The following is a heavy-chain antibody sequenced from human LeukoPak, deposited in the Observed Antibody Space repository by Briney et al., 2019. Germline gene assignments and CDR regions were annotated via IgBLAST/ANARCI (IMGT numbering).Heavy chain of an antibody. CDR3: ARRIVVVVAATYNWFDP. CDR2: INHSGST. V-gene: IGHV4-34*01. J-gene: IGHJ5*02. D-gene: IGHD2-15*01. Sequence: SETLSLTCAVYGGSFSGYYGSWIHQPPGKGLEWIGEINHSGSTNYNPALKSRVTISVDTSKNNFYLKLSSVTAADTAVYYCARRIVVVVAATYNWFDPWGQGTLVTVSS. CDR1: GGSFSGYY.